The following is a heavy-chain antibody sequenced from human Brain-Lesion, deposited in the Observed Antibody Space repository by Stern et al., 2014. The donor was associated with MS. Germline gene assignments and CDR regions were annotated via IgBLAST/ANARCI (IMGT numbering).Heavy chain of an antibody. CDR1: GGSISSGGYY. CDR2: IHYSGST. V-gene: IGHV4-31*03. Sequence: VQLVESGPGLVKPSQTLSLTCTVSGGSISSGGYYWSWIRQHPGKGLEWIGYIHYSGSTYYNSALKSRVTISRDPSKNQFSLNLNSVTAADTAVYYCARVGVYVQTGWFDPWGQGALVTVSS. CDR3: ARVGVYVQTGWFDP. D-gene: IGHD2-8*01. J-gene: IGHJ5*02.